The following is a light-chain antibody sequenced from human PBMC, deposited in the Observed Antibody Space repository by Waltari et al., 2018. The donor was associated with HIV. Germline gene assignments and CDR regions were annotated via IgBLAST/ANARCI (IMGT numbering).Light chain of an antibody. Sequence: SYELTQPPSVSVSPGQPARITCPGDALPKQFAYWYQQKPGQAPVLVIYKDNERPSGIPERFSGSSSGTTVTLTISGVQTEDEADYYCQSADSSGTYPDVFGTGTKVTVL. CDR3: QSADSSGTYPDV. J-gene: IGLJ1*01. CDR1: ALPKQF. V-gene: IGLV3-25*03. CDR2: KDN.